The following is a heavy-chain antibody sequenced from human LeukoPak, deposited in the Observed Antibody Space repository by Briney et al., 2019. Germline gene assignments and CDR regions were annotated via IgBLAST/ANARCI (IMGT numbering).Heavy chain of an antibody. CDR3: ARSSRELGGYAPWELMPPFDY. CDR2: ISSSSSTI. CDR1: GFTFSSYE. V-gene: IGHV3-48*01. J-gene: IGHJ4*02. Sequence: PGGSLRLSCAASGFTFSSYEMNWVRQAPGKGLEWVSYISSSSSTIYYADSVKGRFTISRDNAKNSLYQQMNSLRAEDTAVYYCARSSRELGGYAPWELMPPFDYWGQGTLDTVSS. D-gene: IGHD1-7*01.